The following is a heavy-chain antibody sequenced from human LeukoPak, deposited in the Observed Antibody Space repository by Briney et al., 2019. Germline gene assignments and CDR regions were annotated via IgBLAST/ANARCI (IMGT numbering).Heavy chain of an antibody. V-gene: IGHV3-74*01. CDR1: EFTFSNYW. CDR2: INSDGSST. CDR3: ASAGHDYSGDFFDY. D-gene: IGHD4-23*01. Sequence: GGSLRLSCAASEFTFSNYWMHWVRHAPGKGLVWVSRINSDGSSTAYAASVKGRFTISRDNAKNTLYLQMNSLRAEDTAVYYCASAGHDYSGDFFDYWGQGTLVTVSS. J-gene: IGHJ4*02.